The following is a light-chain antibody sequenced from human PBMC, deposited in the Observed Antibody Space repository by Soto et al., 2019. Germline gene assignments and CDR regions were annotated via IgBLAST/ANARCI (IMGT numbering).Light chain of an antibody. V-gene: IGKV1-5*01. Sequence: DIQMTQSPSTLPASVGDRVTITCRASQSFSSWLAWYQQKPGKAPNLLIYDASTLESGVPSRFSGSGSGTVFTLTITSLQPDDFATYYCQQYNSFPWTFGQGTKVDIK. J-gene: IGKJ1*01. CDR1: QSFSSW. CDR2: DAS. CDR3: QQYNSFPWT.